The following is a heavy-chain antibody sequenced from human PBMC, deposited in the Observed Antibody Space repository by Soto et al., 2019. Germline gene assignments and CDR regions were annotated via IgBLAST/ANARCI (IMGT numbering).Heavy chain of an antibody. V-gene: IGHV3-30*18. CDR1: GFTFSSYG. Sequence: GGSLRLSCAASGFTFSSYGMHWVRQAPGKGLEWVAVISYDGSNKYYADSVKGRFTISRDNSKNTLYLQMNSLRAEDTAVYYCAKDDDDRSYFDYWGQGTLVTVSS. J-gene: IGHJ4*02. D-gene: IGHD1-1*01. CDR2: ISYDGSNK. CDR3: AKDDDDRSYFDY.